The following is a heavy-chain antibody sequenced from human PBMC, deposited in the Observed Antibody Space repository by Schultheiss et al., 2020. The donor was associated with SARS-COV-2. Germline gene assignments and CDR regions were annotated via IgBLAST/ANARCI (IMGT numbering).Heavy chain of an antibody. Sequence: SETLSLTCAVYGGSFSGYYWSWIRQPPGKGLEWIGEINHSGSTYYNPSLKSRVTISVDTSKNQFSLKLSSVTAADTAVYYCARRSYDAFDIWGQGTMVTVSS. CDR2: INHSGST. CDR3: ARRSYDAFDI. J-gene: IGHJ3*02. CDR1: GGSFSGYY. V-gene: IGHV4-34*01.